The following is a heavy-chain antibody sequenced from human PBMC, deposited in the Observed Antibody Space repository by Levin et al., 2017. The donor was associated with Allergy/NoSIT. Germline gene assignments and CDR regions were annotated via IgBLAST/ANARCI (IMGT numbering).Heavy chain of an antibody. D-gene: IGHD3-22*01. CDR2: MNYNNGNT. CDR1: GDTFTNND. CDR3: ARVTYYYDGSGYNDAFDI. V-gene: IGHV1-8*01. J-gene: IGHJ3*02. Sequence: PLASVKVSCKASGDTFTNNDINWVRQATGQGLEWMGWMNYNNGNTGFAQKVQGRVTMTRNTSISTAYMELSSLRPEDTAIYYCARVTYYYDGSGYNDAFDIWGQGTMVTVSS.